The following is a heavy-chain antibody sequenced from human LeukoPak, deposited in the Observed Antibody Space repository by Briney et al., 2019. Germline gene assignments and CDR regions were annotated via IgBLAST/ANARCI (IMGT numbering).Heavy chain of an antibody. CDR3: ARHRAPFDYYDSSGYYPGSAFDI. D-gene: IGHD3-22*01. V-gene: IGHV4-61*01. J-gene: IGHJ3*02. CDR2: LSYSGST. Sequence: SETLSLTCTVSGGSVSSSSYYWSWIRQPPGKGLEWIGYLSYSGSTNYNPSLKSRVSISVDTSKNQFSLKLSSVTAADTAVYYCARHRAPFDYYDSSGYYPGSAFDIWGQGTMVTVSS. CDR1: GGSVSSSSYY.